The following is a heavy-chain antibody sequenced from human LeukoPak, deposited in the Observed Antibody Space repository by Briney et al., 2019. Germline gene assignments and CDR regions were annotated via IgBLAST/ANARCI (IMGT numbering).Heavy chain of an antibody. J-gene: IGHJ6*02. CDR3: ARSIGLTGGGVDV. CDR2: ISSSSSYI. V-gene: IGHV3-21*04. D-gene: IGHD3-9*01. Sequence: GGSLRLSCAASGFTFSSYSMNWVRQAPGKGLEWVSSISSSSSYIYYADSVKGRFTISRDNAKNSLHLQMNSLRAEDTAVYYCARSIGLTGGGVDVWGQGTTVTVSS. CDR1: GFTFSSYS.